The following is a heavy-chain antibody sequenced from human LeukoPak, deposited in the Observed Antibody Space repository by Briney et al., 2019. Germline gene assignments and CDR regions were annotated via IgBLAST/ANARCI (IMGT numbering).Heavy chain of an antibody. V-gene: IGHV3-23*01. CDR1: GFTFSSYV. CDR3: AKDRDFMGWFDP. D-gene: IGHD2/OR15-2a*01. J-gene: IGHJ5*02. Sequence: GGSLRLSCAASGFTFSSYVMSWVRQAPGKGLEWVSAISGSGGSTYYADSVKGRFTISRDNSKNTLYLQMNSLRAEDTAVYYCAKDRDFMGWFDPWGQGTLVTVSS. CDR2: ISGSGGST.